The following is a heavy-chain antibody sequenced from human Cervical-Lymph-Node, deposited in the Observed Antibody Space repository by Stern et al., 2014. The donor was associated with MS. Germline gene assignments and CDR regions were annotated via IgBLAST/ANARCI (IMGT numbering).Heavy chain of an antibody. Sequence: DQLVASGAEVKKPGASVKVSCTASGYTFTDYAISSVRQAPGQGLEWSAWISACNGDPNFAQEVQGRVSLTTDTATSTAYMELRSLRSDDTAVYYCAVLSVYADFDYWGQGTLVTVSS. CDR2: ISACNGDP. V-gene: IGHV1-18*01. D-gene: IGHD2-8*01. CDR1: GYTFTDYA. J-gene: IGHJ4*02. CDR3: AVLSVYADFDY.